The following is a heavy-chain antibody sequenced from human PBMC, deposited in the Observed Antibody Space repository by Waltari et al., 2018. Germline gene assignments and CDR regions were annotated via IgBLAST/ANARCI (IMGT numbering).Heavy chain of an antibody. V-gene: IGHV4-39*02. CDR2: IDYSGNP. J-gene: IGHJ4*02. CDR3: VRDFGDHQTDY. CDR1: GGSISSSGYY. Sequence: QLQLQESGPGLVKSSETLSLTCTVSGGSISSSGYYWGWIRQPPGKGLGWIGTIDYSGNPCCNPDRKGPVTRSVDTSKRQFSLQLNTVTAADTAVYYCVRDFGDHQTDYWGQGTLVTVSS. D-gene: IGHD4-17*01.